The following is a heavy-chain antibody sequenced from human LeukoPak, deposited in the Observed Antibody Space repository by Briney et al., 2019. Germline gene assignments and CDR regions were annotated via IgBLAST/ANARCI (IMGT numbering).Heavy chain of an antibody. D-gene: IGHD5-12*01. Sequence: ASVKVSCKASGYTFTSYDINWVRQAPGQGLEGMGWMNPNSGNTGYAPRFQGRVTMTRDTSISTAYMELSSLTSDDTAVYYCARGTRGYRGYDAYYWGQGTLVTVSS. V-gene: IGHV1-8*01. J-gene: IGHJ4*02. CDR3: ARGTRGYRGYDAYY. CDR1: GYTFTSYD. CDR2: MNPNSGNT.